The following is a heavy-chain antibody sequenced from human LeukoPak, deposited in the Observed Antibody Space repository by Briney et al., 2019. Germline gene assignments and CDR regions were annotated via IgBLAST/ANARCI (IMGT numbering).Heavy chain of an antibody. J-gene: IGHJ4*02. Sequence: SETLSLTCTVSGGSISSGDYYWSWIRQPPGKGLEWIGTIYYSGSTSYNPSLRSRVTISVDTSKNQFSLKLSSVTAADTAVYYCARPANAGSLFDYWGPGTLVTVSS. CDR3: ARPANAGSLFDY. V-gene: IGHV4-39*01. D-gene: IGHD6-13*01. CDR2: IYYSGST. CDR1: GGSISSGDYY.